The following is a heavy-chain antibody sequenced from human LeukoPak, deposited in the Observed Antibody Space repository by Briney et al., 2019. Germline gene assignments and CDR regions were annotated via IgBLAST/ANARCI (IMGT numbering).Heavy chain of an antibody. J-gene: IGHJ4*02. V-gene: IGHV1-46*01. D-gene: IGHD2-21*02. CDR3: ARDYGVVTAISYYFDY. CDR2: INPSGGST. CDR1: GYTSTSYY. Sequence: ASVKVSCKASGYTSTSYYMHWVRQAPGQGLEWMGIINPSGGSTSYAQKFQGRVTMTRDTSTSTVYMELSSLRSEDTAVYYCARDYGVVTAISYYFDYWGQGTLVTVSS.